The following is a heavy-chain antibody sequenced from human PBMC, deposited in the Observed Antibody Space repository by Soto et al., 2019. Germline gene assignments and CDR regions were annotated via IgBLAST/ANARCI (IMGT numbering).Heavy chain of an antibody. CDR2: ISHEGGTQ. D-gene: IGHD1-26*01. J-gene: IGHJ4*02. Sequence: QVQLAESGGGVVQPGGSLRLSCAASGFPFSDYGIDWIRQAPGKGLGWVAVISHEGGTQYYADSVRGRFTVSRDNSKNIGYLQMYSLRPEDTAVYFCAKEGSPKVSRWDDYWGQGTLVTVSS. CDR3: AKEGSPKVSRWDDY. V-gene: IGHV3-30*18. CDR1: GFPFSDYG.